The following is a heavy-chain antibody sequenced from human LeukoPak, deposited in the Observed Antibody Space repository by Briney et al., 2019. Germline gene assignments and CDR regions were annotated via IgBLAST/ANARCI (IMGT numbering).Heavy chain of an antibody. CDR1: GGSNSSSRHY. V-gene: IGHV4-39*01. Sequence: SETLSLTCTVSGGSNSSSRHYWGWIRQPPGKGLEWIGSSSYSGTSYYNPSLTTRVTISVDTSKNQFSLKLNSLTAADTAVYYCARQWLFPYYYYMDVCGRGTTVTVSS. D-gene: IGHD6-19*01. CDR2: SSYSGTS. CDR3: ARQWLFPYYYYMDV. J-gene: IGHJ6*03.